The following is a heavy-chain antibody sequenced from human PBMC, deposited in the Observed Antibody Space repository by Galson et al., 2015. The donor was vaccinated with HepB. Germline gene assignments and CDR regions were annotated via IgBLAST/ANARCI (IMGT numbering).Heavy chain of an antibody. CDR2: IRSKANSYAT. CDR3: TRHSGAVASPNWFDP. Sequence: SLRPSCAASGFTFSGSAMHWVRQASGKGLEWVGRIRSKANSYATAYAASVKGRFTISRDDSKNTAYLQMNSLKTEDTAVYYCTRHSGAVASPNWFDPWGQGTLVTVSS. D-gene: IGHD6-19*01. V-gene: IGHV3-73*01. J-gene: IGHJ5*02. CDR1: GFTFSGSA.